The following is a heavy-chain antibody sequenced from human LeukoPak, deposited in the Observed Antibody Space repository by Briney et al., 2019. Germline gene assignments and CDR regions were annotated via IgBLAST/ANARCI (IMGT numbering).Heavy chain of an antibody. CDR1: GFTFSSYG. D-gene: IGHD1-26*01. J-gene: IGHJ4*02. CDR3: ARAASGSYTYYFDY. V-gene: IGHV3-33*01. Sequence: GGSLRLSCAASGFTFSSYGMHWVRQAPGKGLEWVAVIWYDGSSKYYADSVKGRFTISRDNSKNTLYLQMNSLRAEDTAVYYCARAASGSYTYYFDYWGQGTLVTVSS. CDR2: IWYDGSSK.